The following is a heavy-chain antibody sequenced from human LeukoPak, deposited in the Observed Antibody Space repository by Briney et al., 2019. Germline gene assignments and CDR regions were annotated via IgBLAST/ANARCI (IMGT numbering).Heavy chain of an antibody. Sequence: PGGSLRLSCAASGFTFSDYYMSWIRQAPGKGLEWVSAISGSGGSTYYADSVKGRFTISRDNSKNTLYLQMNSLRAEDTAVYYCAKTPKRGYYYYGMDVWGQGTTVTVSS. D-gene: IGHD3-10*01. V-gene: IGHV3-23*01. CDR2: ISGSGGST. CDR3: AKTPKRGYYYYGMDV. CDR1: GFTFSDYY. J-gene: IGHJ6*02.